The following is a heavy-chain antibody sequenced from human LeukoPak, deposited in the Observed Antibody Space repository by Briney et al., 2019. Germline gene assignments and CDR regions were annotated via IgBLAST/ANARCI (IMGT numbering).Heavy chain of an antibody. V-gene: IGHV3-21*01. CDR2: ITSSSSYI. D-gene: IGHD3-22*01. J-gene: IGHJ4*02. CDR3: ARHVVAVGFDY. CDR1: GFTFSTYT. Sequence: GGSLRLSCAASGFTFSTYTMNWVRQAPGKGLEWVSSITSSSSYIYYADSVKGRFTISRDNAKNSLYLQMNSLRAEDTAVYYCARHVVAVGFDYWGQGTLVTVSS.